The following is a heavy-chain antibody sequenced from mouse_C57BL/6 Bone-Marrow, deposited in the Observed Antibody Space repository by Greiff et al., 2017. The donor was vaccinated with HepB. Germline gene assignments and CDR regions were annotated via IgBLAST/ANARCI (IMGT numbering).Heavy chain of an antibody. Sequence: VQLQQPGAELVKPGASVKLSCKASGYTFTSYWMHWVKQRPGRGLEWIGRIDSNSGGTKYNEKFKSKATLTVDKPTSTAYMQLSSLTSEDSAVYYCARSRIYPYYFDDWGQGTTLTVAS. D-gene: IGHD2-1*01. CDR3: ARSRIYPYYFDD. CDR1: GYTFTSYW. V-gene: IGHV1-72*01. J-gene: IGHJ2*01. CDR2: IDSNSGGT.